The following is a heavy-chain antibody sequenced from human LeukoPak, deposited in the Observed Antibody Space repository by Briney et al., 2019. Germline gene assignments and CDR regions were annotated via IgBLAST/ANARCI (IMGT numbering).Heavy chain of an antibody. V-gene: IGHV4-59*05. CDR1: GGSISSYY. J-gene: IGHJ4*02. CDR2: IYYSGST. Sequence: PSETLSLTCTVSGGSISSYYWSWIRQPAGKGLEWIGSIYYSGSTYYNPSLKSRVTISVDTSKNQFSLKLSSVTAADTAVYYCARLIRIAARPADYWGQGTLVTVSS. CDR3: ARLIRIAARPADY. D-gene: IGHD6-6*01.